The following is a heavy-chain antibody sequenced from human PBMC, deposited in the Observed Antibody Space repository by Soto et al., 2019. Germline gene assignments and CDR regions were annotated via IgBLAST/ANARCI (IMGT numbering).Heavy chain of an antibody. Sequence: ASVKVSCKASGYTFTSSAMHWVRQAPGQRLEWMGWINAGNGNTKYSQKFQGRVTITRDTSASTAYMELSSLRSEDTAVYYCARSRITIFRRVIIGDGVDFWGQGTLVTVSS. CDR3: ARSRITIFRRVIIGDGVDF. D-gene: IGHD3-10*01. CDR2: INAGNGNT. J-gene: IGHJ4*02. CDR1: GYTFTSSA. V-gene: IGHV1-3*01.